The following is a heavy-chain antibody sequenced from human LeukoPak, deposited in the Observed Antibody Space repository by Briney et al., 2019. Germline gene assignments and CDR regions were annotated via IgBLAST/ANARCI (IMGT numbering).Heavy chain of an antibody. Sequence: GGSLRLSCAASGFTFSSYGMHWVRQAPGKGLEWVAVISYDGSNKYYADSVRGRFTISRDNSKDTLYLQMNSLRAEDTAVYYCAKDEIGAVAGLLDYGGQGILVTVSS. V-gene: IGHV3-30*18. D-gene: IGHD6-19*01. CDR2: ISYDGSNK. CDR3: AKDEIGAVAGLLDY. CDR1: GFTFSSYG. J-gene: IGHJ4*02.